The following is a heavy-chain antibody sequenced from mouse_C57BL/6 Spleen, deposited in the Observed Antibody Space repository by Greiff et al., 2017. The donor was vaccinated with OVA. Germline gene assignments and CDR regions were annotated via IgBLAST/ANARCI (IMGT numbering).Heavy chain of an antibody. Sequence: QVHVKQSGPELVKPGASVKISCKASGYAFSSSWMNWVKQRPGKGLEWIGRIYPGDGDTNYNGKFKGKATLTADKSSSTAYMQLSSLTSEDSAVYFCARSYYYGSSYGEDWYFDVWGTGTTVTVSS. V-gene: IGHV1-82*01. D-gene: IGHD1-1*01. CDR3: ARSYYYGSSYGEDWYFDV. J-gene: IGHJ1*03. CDR1: GYAFSSSW. CDR2: IYPGDGDT.